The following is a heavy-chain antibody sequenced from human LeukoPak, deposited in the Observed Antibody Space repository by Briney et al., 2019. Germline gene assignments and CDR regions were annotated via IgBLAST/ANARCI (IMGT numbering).Heavy chain of an antibody. CDR2: ISSSSSYI. V-gene: IGHV3-21*01. CDR3: ARMAGSGWYDY. J-gene: IGHJ4*02. CDR1: GFTFSSYS. D-gene: IGHD6-19*01. Sequence: GGSLRLTCAASGFTFSSYSINWVRHAPGRGLEWGSSISSSSSYIYYAESVKGRFTIYRDNAKNTLYLQMNSLRAEDTAVYYCARMAGSGWYDYWGQGTLVPVSS.